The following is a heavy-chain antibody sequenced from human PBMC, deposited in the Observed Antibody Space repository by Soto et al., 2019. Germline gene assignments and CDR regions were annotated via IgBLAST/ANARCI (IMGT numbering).Heavy chain of an antibody. Sequence: QLQLQESGSGLVKPSQTLSLTCAVSGGSISSGGYSWSWIRQPPGKGLEWIGYIYHSGSTYYNPSLRSRVTISVDRSKHQFSLKLSSVTAAGTAVYYCARAGGLGAGAADYWGQGTLVTVSS. CDR2: IYHSGST. V-gene: IGHV4-30-2*01. J-gene: IGHJ4*02. CDR3: ARAGGLGAGAADY. CDR1: GGSISSGGYS. D-gene: IGHD6-19*01.